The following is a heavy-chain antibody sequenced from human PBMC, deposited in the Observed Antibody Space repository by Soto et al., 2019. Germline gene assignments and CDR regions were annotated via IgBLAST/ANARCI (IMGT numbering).Heavy chain of an antibody. CDR3: AQPTKDFWRIYGMDV. J-gene: IGHJ6*02. CDR1: GFTFSSYG. Sequence: GGSLRLSCAASGFTFSSYGMHWVRQAPGKGLEWVAVISYDGSNKYYADSVKGRFTISRDNSKNTLYLQMNSLRAEDTAVYYCAQPTKDFWRIYGMDVWGQGTTATVSS. D-gene: IGHD3-3*01. V-gene: IGHV3-30*18. CDR2: ISYDGSNK.